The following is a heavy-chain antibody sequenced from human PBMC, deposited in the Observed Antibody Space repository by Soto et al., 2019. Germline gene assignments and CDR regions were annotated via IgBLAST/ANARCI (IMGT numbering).Heavy chain of an antibody. CDR3: ARPGSTNYYYYGMDV. J-gene: IGHJ6*02. V-gene: IGHV5-51*01. CDR1: GHSFTSYW. Sequence: PGESLKISCKGSGHSFTSYWIGWVRQMPGKGLEWMGIIYPGDSDTRYSPSFQGQVTISADKSISTAYLHWSSLKASDTAMYYCARPGSTNYYYYGMDVWGQGTTVTVSS. D-gene: IGHD6-13*01. CDR2: IYPGDSDT.